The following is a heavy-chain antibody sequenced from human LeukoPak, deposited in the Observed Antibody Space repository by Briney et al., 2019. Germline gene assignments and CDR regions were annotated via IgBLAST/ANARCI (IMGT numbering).Heavy chain of an antibody. CDR2: INTDGSYT. CDR3: ARDLFSLGDY. V-gene: IGHV3-74*01. Sequence: PGGSLRLSCAASGFTFSSFWKYWVRQAPGKGLVWVSRINTDGSYTDYADSVKGRFTISRDNAKSTLYLQMNSLRAEDTAVYYCARDLFSLGDYWGQGILVTVSS. J-gene: IGHJ4*02. D-gene: IGHD3-3*01. CDR1: GFTFSSFW.